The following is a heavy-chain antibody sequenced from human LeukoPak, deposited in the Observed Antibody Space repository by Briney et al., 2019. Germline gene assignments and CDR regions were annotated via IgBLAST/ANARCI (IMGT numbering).Heavy chain of an antibody. CDR3: ARDLGGYDRSGYFDL. D-gene: IGHD5-12*01. CDR1: GFTFSRFG. V-gene: IGHV3-33*01. Sequence: GGSLRLSCAASGFTFSRFGMHWVRQAPGKGLAWVAVIWYDGSNKYYADSVKGRFSVSRDNSKNTLYLQMNSLRAEDTAVYYCARDLGGYDRSGYFDLWGRGTQVTVSS. J-gene: IGHJ2*01. CDR2: IWYDGSNK.